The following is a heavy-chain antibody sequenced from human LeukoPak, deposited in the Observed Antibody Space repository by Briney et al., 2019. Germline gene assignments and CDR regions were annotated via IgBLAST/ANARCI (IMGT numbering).Heavy chain of an antibody. CDR1: GYTFTSYD. Sequence: ASVKVSCKASGYTFTSYDINWVRQATGQGLEWMGWINPNSGGTNYAQKFQGRVTMTRDTSISTAYMELSRLRSDDTAVYYCARDYSTDAFDIWGQGTMVTVSS. CDR2: INPNSGGT. CDR3: ARDYSTDAFDI. J-gene: IGHJ3*02. D-gene: IGHD4-11*01. V-gene: IGHV1-2*02.